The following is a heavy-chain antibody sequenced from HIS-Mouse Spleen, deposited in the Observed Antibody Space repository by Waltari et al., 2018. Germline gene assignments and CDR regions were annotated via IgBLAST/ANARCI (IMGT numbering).Heavy chain of an antibody. CDR3: TRVGVAYYDSSGDDAFDI. CDR2: IRSKAYGGTT. V-gene: IGHV3-49*05. D-gene: IGHD3-22*01. Sequence: EVQLVESGGGLVKPGRSLRLSCTASGFTFGDYAMSWFRQAPVKGLEWVGFIRSKAYGGTTEYAASVKGRLTISRDDSKSIAYLQMNSLKTEDTAVYYCTRVGVAYYDSSGDDAFDIWGQGTMVTVSS. CDR1: GFTFGDYA. J-gene: IGHJ3*02.